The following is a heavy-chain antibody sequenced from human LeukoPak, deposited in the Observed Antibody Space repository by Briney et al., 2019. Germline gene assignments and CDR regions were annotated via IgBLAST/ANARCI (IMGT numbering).Heavy chain of an antibody. CDR1: GGSISSYY. CDR2: TSYSGST. CDR3: ARQRYSSWPHFDY. J-gene: IGHJ4*02. V-gene: IGHV4-59*08. Sequence: PSETLSLTCTVSGGSISSYYWSWIRQPPGKGLEWIGYTSYSGSTYNPSLKSRVTISADTSRNQFSLELTSVTASDTAVYFCARQRYSSWPHFDYWGRGTLVTVSS. D-gene: IGHD6-6*01.